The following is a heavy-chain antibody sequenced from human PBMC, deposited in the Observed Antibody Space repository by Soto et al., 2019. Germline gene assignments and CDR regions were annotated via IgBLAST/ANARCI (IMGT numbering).Heavy chain of an antibody. J-gene: IGHJ5*02. D-gene: IGHD7-27*01. CDR2: ISANNGNT. Sequence: QVQLVQSGAEVKKPGASVKVSCKASGYTFTSYGISWVRQAPGQGLEWMGWISANNGNTKYAQNFQGRVTKTTSTSTSTAYMELRSLRSDDTAVYYCARAYPTGLFDPWGQGTLVTVSS. V-gene: IGHV1-18*01. CDR1: GYTFTSYG. CDR3: ARAYPTGLFDP.